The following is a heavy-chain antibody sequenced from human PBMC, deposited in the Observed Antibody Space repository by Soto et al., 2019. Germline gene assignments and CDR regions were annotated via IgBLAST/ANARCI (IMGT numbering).Heavy chain of an antibody. J-gene: IGHJ6*02. Sequence: PSETLSLTCTVSGGSISSSSYYWGWIRQPPGKGLEWIGSIYYSGSTYYNPSLKSRVTISVDTSKNQFSLKLSSVTAADTAVYYCFRLGPGGIYYYYCMDVWGQGTTVTVSS. CDR3: FRLGPGGIYYYYCMDV. CDR2: IYYSGST. CDR1: GGSISSSSYY. V-gene: IGHV4-39*01. D-gene: IGHD1-26*01.